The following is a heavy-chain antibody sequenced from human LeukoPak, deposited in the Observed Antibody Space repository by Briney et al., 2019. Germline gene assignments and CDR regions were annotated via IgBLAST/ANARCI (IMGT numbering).Heavy chain of an antibody. J-gene: IGHJ4*02. CDR2: IRYDGSNK. V-gene: IGHV3-30*02. Sequence: GGSLRLSCAASGFTFSSYGMHWVRQAPGKGLEWVAFIRYDGSNKYYADSVKGRFTISRDNSKNTLYLQMNSLRAEDTAVYHCAKDMLGYCSGGSCPGFDYWGQGTLVTVSS. D-gene: IGHD2-15*01. CDR3: AKDMLGYCSGGSCPGFDY. CDR1: GFTFSSYG.